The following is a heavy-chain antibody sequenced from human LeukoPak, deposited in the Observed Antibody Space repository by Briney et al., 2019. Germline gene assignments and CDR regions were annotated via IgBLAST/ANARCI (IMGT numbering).Heavy chain of an antibody. Sequence: PETLSLTCAVYGGSFSGYYWGWIRQPPGKGLEWIGEINHSGSTTYNPSLKSRATISVGTPTNQSSLKLSSVTAADTAVYYCARVRIAVAGTTDFDYWGQGTLVTVSS. CDR1: GGSFSGYY. J-gene: IGHJ4*02. CDR2: INHSGST. D-gene: IGHD6-19*01. V-gene: IGHV4-34*01. CDR3: ARVRIAVAGTTDFDY.